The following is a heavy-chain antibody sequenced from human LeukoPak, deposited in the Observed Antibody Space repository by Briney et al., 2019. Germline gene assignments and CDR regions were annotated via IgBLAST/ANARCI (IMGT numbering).Heavy chain of an antibody. J-gene: IGHJ4*02. CDR2: IKSKTDGGTT. CDR1: GFTFSNAW. Sequence: GGSLRLSCAASGFTFSNAWMCWVRQAPGKGLEWVGRIKSKTDGGTTDYAAPVKGRFTISRDDSKNTLYLQMNSLKTEDTAVYYCTTVRRGYDSSGYYYYLDYWGQGTLVTVSS. CDR3: TTVRRGYDSSGYYYYLDY. V-gene: IGHV3-15*01. D-gene: IGHD3-22*01.